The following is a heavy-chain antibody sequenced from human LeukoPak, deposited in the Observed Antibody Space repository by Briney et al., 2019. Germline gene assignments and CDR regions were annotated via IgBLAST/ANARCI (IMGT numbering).Heavy chain of an antibody. V-gene: IGHV4-30-4*01. J-gene: IGHJ5*02. CDR3: ARVVAGTRGTPVGDWFDP. CDR2: IYYSGST. Sequence: SQTLSLTCTVSGGSISSGDYYWSWIRQPPGKGLEWIGYIYYSGSTYYNPSLKSRVTISVDTSKNQSSLKLSSVTAADTAVYYCARVVAGTRGTPVGDWFDPWGQGTLVTVSS. CDR1: GGSISSGDYY. D-gene: IGHD6-19*01.